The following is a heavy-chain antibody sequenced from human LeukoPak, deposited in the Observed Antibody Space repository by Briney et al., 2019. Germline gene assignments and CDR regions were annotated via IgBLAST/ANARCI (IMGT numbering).Heavy chain of an antibody. Sequence: SETLSLTCTVSGYSISSGYYWGWIRQPPGKGLEWIGNIYESGTTFYNPSLKSRVTIFVDTSKNQFSLKLSSVTAADTAVYYCARRGRRFGELRVDYWGQGTLVTVSS. CDR3: ARRGRRFGELRVDY. J-gene: IGHJ4*02. D-gene: IGHD3-10*01. V-gene: IGHV4-38-2*02. CDR1: GYSISSGYY. CDR2: IYESGTT.